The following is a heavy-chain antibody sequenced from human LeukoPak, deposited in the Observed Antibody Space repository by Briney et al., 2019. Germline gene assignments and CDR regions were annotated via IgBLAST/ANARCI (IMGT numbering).Heavy chain of an antibody. Sequence: ASVKVSCKVSGYTLTELSMHWVRQAPGKGLEWMGGFDPEDGETIYAQKFQGRVTMTEDTSTDTAYMELSSLRSEDTAVYYCASLTSYYYDSSRGVNALDIWGQGTMVTVSS. CDR1: GYTLTELS. D-gene: IGHD3-22*01. V-gene: IGHV1-24*01. J-gene: IGHJ3*02. CDR2: FDPEDGET. CDR3: ASLTSYYYDSSRGVNALDI.